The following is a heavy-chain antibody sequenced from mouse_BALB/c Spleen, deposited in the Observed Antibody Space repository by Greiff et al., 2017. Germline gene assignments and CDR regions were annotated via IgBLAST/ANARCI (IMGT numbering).Heavy chain of an antibody. Sequence: VQGVESGPGLVAPSQSLSITCTVSGFSLTSYGVHWVRQPPGKGLEWLGVIWAGGSTNYNSALMSRLSISKDNSKSQVFLKMNSLQTDDTAMYYCARGEGVVGDAYWGQGTLVTVSA. D-gene: IGHD1-1*01. V-gene: IGHV2-9*02. J-gene: IGHJ3*01. CDR2: IWAGGST. CDR1: GFSLTSYG. CDR3: ARGEGVVGDAY.